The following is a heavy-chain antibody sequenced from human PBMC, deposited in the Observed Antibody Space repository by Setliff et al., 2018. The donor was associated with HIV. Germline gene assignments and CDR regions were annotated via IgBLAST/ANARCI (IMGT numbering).Heavy chain of an antibody. CDR1: GFTFSSSS. CDR2: ISSRSSAI. Sequence: PGGSFRLSCVASGFTFSSSSMNWVRQAPGKGLEWVSYISSRSSAIYYADSVKGRFTISRDNARNSLYLQMNSLRAEDTAVYYCAGGLVDYYDSSGYDYWGQGTLVTVSS. V-gene: IGHV3-48*01. J-gene: IGHJ4*02. D-gene: IGHD3-22*01. CDR3: AGGLVDYYDSSGYDY.